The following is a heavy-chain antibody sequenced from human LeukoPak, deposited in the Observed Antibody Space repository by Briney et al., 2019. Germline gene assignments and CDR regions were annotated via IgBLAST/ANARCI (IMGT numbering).Heavy chain of an antibody. CDR3: LVDDRGS. CDR1: GFTFSNSW. Sequence: GGSLGLSCITSGFTFSNSWMNWVRQAPGKGLEWVGHIKTKATGGTADYAASVKDRFIISRDDSRSTAFLQMNSLKTEDSGLYYCLVDDRGSWGQGTLVTVSS. CDR2: IKTKATGGTA. V-gene: IGHV3-15*01. D-gene: IGHD2-21*01. J-gene: IGHJ5*02.